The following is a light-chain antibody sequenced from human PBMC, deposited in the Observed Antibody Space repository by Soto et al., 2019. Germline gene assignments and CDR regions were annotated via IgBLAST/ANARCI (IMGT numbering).Light chain of an antibody. J-gene: IGLJ2*01. CDR1: GGSIASNH. V-gene: IGLV6-57*04. Sequence: NFMLTQPHSVSESPGKTVTISCTRSGGSIASNHVQWYQQRPGSAPTTVIYKDNQRPSGVPDRFSGSIDSSSNSASLTISGLKTEDEADYYCQSDDSNSVVFGGGTPLTVL. CDR3: QSDDSNSVV. CDR2: KDN.